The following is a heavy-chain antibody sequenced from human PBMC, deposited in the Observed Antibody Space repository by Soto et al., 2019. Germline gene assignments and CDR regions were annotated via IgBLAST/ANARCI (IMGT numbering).Heavy chain of an antibody. CDR1: GGSISSYC. D-gene: IGHD3-3*01. V-gene: IGHV4-59*01. Sequence: ETLSLTCTVSGGSISSYCWSWIRQPPGKGLEWIGYIYYSGSTNYNPSLKSRVTISVDTSKNQFSLKLSSVTAADTAVYYCARVFSYDFWSGYYGPGEDYYGMDVWGQGTTVTVSS. CDR3: ARVFSYDFWSGYYGPGEDYYGMDV. J-gene: IGHJ6*02. CDR2: IYYSGST.